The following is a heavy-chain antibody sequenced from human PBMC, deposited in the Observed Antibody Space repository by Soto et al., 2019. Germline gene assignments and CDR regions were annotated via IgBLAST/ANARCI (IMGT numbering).Heavy chain of an antibody. CDR3: ARDGFNINYYYGMDV. CDR2: ISAYNGNT. V-gene: IGHV1-18*01. J-gene: IGHJ6*02. CDR1: GYTFTSYG. Sequence: ASVKVSCKASGYTFTSYGISWVRQAPGQGLERMGWISAYNGNTNYAQKLQGRVTMTTDTSTSTAYMELRSLRSDDTAVYYCARDGFNINYYYGMDVWGQGTTVTVSS.